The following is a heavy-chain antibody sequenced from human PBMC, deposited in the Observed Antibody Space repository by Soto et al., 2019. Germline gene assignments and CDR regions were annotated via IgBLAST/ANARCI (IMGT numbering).Heavy chain of an antibody. V-gene: IGHV4-39*01. J-gene: IGHJ4*02. CDR3: ASIKMGDERYYFDF. D-gene: IGHD3-16*01. CDR1: GGSITTRNYY. CDR2: FHYSGST. Sequence: SETLSLTCTVSGGSITTRNYYWGWVRQPPGKGLEWIGSFHYSGSTHYSPSLRSRVTISVDTSKNQFSLKLSSVTAADTAVYYCASIKMGDERYYFDFWGQGTLVTVSS.